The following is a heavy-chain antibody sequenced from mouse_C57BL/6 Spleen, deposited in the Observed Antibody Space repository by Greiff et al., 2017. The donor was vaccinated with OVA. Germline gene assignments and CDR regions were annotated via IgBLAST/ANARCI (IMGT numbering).Heavy chain of an antibody. CDR2: IWSGGST. D-gene: IGHD2-3*01. CDR3: ARRDDGGAMDY. V-gene: IGHV2-2*01. CDR1: GFSLTSYG. Sequence: QVQLKESGPGLVQPSQSLSITCTVSGFSLTSYGVHWVRQSPGKGQEWLGVIWSGGSTDYNAAFISRLSISKDNSKSQVFFKMNSLQADDTAIYYCARRDDGGAMDYWGQGTSVTVSS. J-gene: IGHJ4*01.